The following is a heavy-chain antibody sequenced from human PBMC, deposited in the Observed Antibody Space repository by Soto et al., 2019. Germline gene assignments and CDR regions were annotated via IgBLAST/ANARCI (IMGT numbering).Heavy chain of an antibody. CDR2: ISPMFGAA. CDR3: AREVQVHTPAFVY. V-gene: IGHV1-69*19. D-gene: IGHD3-10*01. J-gene: IGHJ4*02. Sequence: QVQLVQSGAEMKKPGSSVKVSCQSSGGTFNTYAMNWVRQAPGQGPEWMGVISPMFGAANYAPKFQGRVTITADESTGTSYMQLSSLTSEDTALYFCAREVQVHTPAFVYWGQGTRVTVSS. CDR1: GGTFNTYA.